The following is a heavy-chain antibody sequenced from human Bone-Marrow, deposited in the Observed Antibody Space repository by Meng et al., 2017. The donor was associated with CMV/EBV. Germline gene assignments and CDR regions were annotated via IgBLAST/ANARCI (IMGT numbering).Heavy chain of an antibody. V-gene: IGHV3-21*01. CDR1: GFSFSSYN. D-gene: IGHD2-2*02. CDR3: ARFDWSKYCSSTSCYNLRLPYYGMDV. J-gene: IGHJ6*02. CDR2: ISTSSSYI. Sequence: GGSLRLSCAAAGFSFSSYNMNWVRQAPGKGLEWVSFISTSSSYIYYADSVKGRFTISRDNSKNTLYLQMGSLRAEDMAVYYCARFDWSKYCSSTSCYNLRLPYYGMDVWGQGTTVTVSS.